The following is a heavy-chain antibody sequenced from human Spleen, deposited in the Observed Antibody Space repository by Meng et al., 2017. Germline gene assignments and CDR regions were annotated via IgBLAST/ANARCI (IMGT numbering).Heavy chain of an antibody. CDR2: IYHSGST. CDR3: ARVQANYDILSGLLKFDAFDI. Sequence: GSLRLSCTVSGYSISSGYYWGWIRQPPGKGLEWIGSIYHSGSTYYNPSLKSRVTISVDTSKNQFSLKLSSVTAADTAVYYCARVQANYDILSGLLKFDAFDIWGQGTMVTVSS. J-gene: IGHJ3*02. D-gene: IGHD3-9*01. CDR1: GYSISSGYY. V-gene: IGHV4-38-2*02.